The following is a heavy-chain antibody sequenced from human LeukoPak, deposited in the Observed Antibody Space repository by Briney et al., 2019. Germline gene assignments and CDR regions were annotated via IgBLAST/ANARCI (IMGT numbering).Heavy chain of an antibody. V-gene: IGHV3-53*01. CDR2: LYSGGGT. D-gene: IGHD2-15*01. J-gene: IGHJ3*02. Sequence: GGSLRLSCAASGFTVSNNYINWVRQAPGKGLEWVPVLYSGGGTYYADSVKGRFTISRDNAKNTLYLQLNSLRAEDTALYYCVRDRGAPDSFNIWGQGTMVTVSS. CDR3: VRDRGAPDSFNI. CDR1: GFTVSNNY.